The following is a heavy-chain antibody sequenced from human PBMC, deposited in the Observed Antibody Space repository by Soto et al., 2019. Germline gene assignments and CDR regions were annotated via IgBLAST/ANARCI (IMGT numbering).Heavy chain of an antibody. CDR2: IFYSGST. V-gene: IGHV4-39*01. CDR3: ARLDYYGSGSYYNKYYFDY. D-gene: IGHD3-10*01. Sequence: SERLSLTGPFSGARIIGSRYYWGWIRQRPGKGLEWIGSIFYSGSTYYNPSLKSRVTIPVDTSKNQFSLRLSSVTAADTAVYYCARLDYYGSGSYYNKYYFDYWGQGTLVT. CDR1: GARIIGSRYY. J-gene: IGHJ4*02.